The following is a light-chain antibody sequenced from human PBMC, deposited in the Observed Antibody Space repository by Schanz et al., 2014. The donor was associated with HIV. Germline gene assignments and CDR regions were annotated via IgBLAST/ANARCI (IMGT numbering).Light chain of an antibody. CDR3: QVWDTNDHGD. V-gene: IGLV3-21*04. CDR1: NIEGSS. J-gene: IGLJ2*01. CDR2: YDN. Sequence: SYELTQPPSVSVAPGKTARITCGGYNIEGSSVHWYQQKPGQAPVLLIYYDNDRPSGTPARFSGSNSGNTATLTISRVEAGDEADYYCQVWDTNDHGDFGGGTKLTVL.